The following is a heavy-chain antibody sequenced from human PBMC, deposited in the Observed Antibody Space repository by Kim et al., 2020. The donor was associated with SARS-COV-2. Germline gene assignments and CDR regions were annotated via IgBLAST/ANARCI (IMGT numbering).Heavy chain of an antibody. V-gene: IGHV3-74*01. J-gene: IGHJ4*02. CDR3: TRDPDYSKGASFDY. D-gene: IGHD4-4*01. Sequence: ADSVKGRVTISTDNSKNMVYLKMNRLRAEDTAVYYCTRDPDYSKGASFDYWGQGTLVTVSS.